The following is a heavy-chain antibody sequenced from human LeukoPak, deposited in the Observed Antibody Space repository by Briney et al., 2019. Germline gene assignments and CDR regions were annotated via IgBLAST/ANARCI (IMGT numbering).Heavy chain of an antibody. CDR1: GYSFTNSW. CDR2: IYPGDSET. J-gene: IGHJ6*03. D-gene: IGHD3-10*01. V-gene: IGHV5-51*01. Sequence: GESLKISCKGSGYSFTNSWIGWVRQMPGKGLEWMGIIYPGDSETEYSPSYQGQVTISADKSISTAYLQWSSLKASDTAIYYCVRHLSVSVSYWSRNPYRYSYYMDVWGKGTTVTVSS. CDR3: VRHLSVSVSYWSRNPYRYSYYMDV.